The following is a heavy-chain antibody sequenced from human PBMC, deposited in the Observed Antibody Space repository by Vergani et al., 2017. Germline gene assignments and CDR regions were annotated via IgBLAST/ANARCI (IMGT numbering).Heavy chain of an antibody. Sequence: QVQLVQSGAEVKKPGASVKVSCKASGYTFTSYYMHWVRQAPGQGFEWMGIINPSGGSTSYAQKLQGRVTMTTDTSTSTAYMELRSIRADDTAVYYGARVAADWNLDRKYNWFDPWGQGTLVTVSS. CDR1: GYTFTSYY. CDR3: ARVAADWNLDRKYNWFDP. D-gene: IGHD1-1*01. J-gene: IGHJ5*02. V-gene: IGHV1-46*01. CDR2: INPSGGST.